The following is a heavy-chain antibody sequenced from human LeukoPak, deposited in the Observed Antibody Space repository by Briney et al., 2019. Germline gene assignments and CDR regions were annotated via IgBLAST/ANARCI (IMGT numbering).Heavy chain of an antibody. J-gene: IGHJ4*02. Sequence: SETLSLTCTVSGGSISSSSYYWGWLRQPPGKGLEWFGSIYYSGSTYYNPSLKSRVTISVDTSKNQFTLKLSSVTAADTAVYYCARSVNRDGYREIDYWGQGTLVTVSS. CDR1: GGSISSSSYY. CDR2: IYYSGST. CDR3: ARSVNRDGYREIDY. V-gene: IGHV4-39*06. D-gene: IGHD5-24*01.